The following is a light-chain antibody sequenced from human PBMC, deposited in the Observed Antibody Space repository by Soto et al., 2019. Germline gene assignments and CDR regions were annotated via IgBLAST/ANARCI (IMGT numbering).Light chain of an antibody. CDR1: QSVSSY. Sequence: EIVLTQSPATLSLSPGDRATLSCRASQSVSSYLAWYQQKPGQAPRLLIYDASNRVTGIPARFSGSGSGTDFTLTITSLEPEDFAVYYCQQRSNWPSTFGGGTTVEIK. CDR2: DAS. J-gene: IGKJ4*01. V-gene: IGKV3-11*01. CDR3: QQRSNWPST.